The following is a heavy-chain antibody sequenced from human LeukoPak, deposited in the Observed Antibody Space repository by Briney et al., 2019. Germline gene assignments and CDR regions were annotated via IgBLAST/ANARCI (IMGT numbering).Heavy chain of an antibody. J-gene: IGHJ2*01. CDR2: IYHSGST. CDR1: GGSISSYY. Sequence: PSETLSLTCTVSGGSISSYYWSWIRQPPGKGLEWIGYIYHSGSTNYNPSLKSRVTISVDTSKNHFSLRLSSVTTADTAVYYCASVNDYGDYWYFDLWGRGTLVTVSS. D-gene: IGHD4-17*01. V-gene: IGHV4-59*12. CDR3: ASVNDYGDYWYFDL.